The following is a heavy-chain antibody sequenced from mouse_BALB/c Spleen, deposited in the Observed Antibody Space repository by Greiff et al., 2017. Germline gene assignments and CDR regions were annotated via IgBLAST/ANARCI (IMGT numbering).Heavy chain of an antibody. J-gene: IGHJ4*01. CDR3: AKQKGYYGYDAMDY. V-gene: IGHV2-6-5*01. Sequence: VKLMESGPGLVAPSQSLSITCTVSGFSLTDYGVSWIRQPPGKGLEWLGVIWGGGSTYYNSALKSRLSISKDNSKSQVFLKMNSLQTDDTAMYYCAKQKGYYGYDAMDYWGQGTSVTVSS. D-gene: IGHD1-2*01. CDR2: IWGGGST. CDR1: GFSLTDYG.